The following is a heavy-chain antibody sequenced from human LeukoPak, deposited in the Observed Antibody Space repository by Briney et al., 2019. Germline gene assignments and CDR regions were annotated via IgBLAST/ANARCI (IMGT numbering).Heavy chain of an antibody. CDR3: AKATGTFYYFDY. Sequence: GGSLRLSCAASGFTFSSYAMTWVRQAPGKGLEWVSAISGSGGSTDYADSVKGRFTVSRDNSKNTVHLQMNSLRAEDTSVYYCAKATGTFYYFDYWGQGTLVTVSS. CDR2: ISGSGGST. V-gene: IGHV3-23*01. CDR1: GFTFSSYA. D-gene: IGHD1-1*01. J-gene: IGHJ4*02.